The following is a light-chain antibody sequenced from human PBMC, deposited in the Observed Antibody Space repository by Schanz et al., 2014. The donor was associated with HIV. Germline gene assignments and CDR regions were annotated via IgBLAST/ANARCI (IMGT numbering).Light chain of an antibody. V-gene: IGLV2-8*01. Sequence: QSALTQPPSASGSPGQSVTISCTGTSSDVGGYNYVSWYQQYPGKAPKVMIYEVSKRPSGVPDRFSGSRSGNTASLTISGLQAEDEADYYCSSYTSSSIVVFGGGTKLTVL. J-gene: IGLJ2*01. CDR3: SSYTSSSIVV. CDR1: SSDVGGYNY. CDR2: EVS.